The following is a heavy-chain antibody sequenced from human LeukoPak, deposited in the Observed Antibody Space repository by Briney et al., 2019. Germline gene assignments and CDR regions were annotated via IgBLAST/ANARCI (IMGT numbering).Heavy chain of an antibody. Sequence: ASVKVSCKASGYTFTGYYTHWVRQAPGQGLEWMGWINPNSGGTNYAQKFQGRVTMTRDTSISTAYMELSRLRSDDTAVYYCARAEAVVVVAATPPGYWGQGTLVTVSS. CDR1: GYTFTGYY. CDR3: ARAEAVVVVAATPPGY. J-gene: IGHJ4*02. D-gene: IGHD2-15*01. V-gene: IGHV1-2*02. CDR2: INPNSGGT.